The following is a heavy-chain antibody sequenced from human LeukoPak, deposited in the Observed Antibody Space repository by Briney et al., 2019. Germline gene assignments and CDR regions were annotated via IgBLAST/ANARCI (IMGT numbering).Heavy chain of an antibody. CDR1: GGSISSSSYY. Sequence: SETLSLTCTVSGGSISSSSYYWGWIRQPPGKGLEWIGSIYYSGSTYYNPSLKSRVTISVDTSKNQFSLKLSSVTAADTAVYYCARVPGYSSGGYGIDVWGQGTTVTVSS. CDR3: ARVPGYSSGGYGIDV. CDR2: IYYSGST. D-gene: IGHD6-25*01. V-gene: IGHV4-39*01. J-gene: IGHJ6*02.